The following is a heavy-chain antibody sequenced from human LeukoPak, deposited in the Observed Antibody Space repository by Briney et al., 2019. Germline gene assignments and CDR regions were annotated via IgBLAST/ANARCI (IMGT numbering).Heavy chain of an antibody. Sequence: PSETLSLTCAVYGGSFSGYYWSWIRQPPGKGLEWIGEINHSGSTNYNPSLKIRVTISVDTSKSQFSLKLSSVTAADTAVYYCARMVIAARPIWYIDLWGRGTLVTVSS. CDR2: INHSGST. D-gene: IGHD6-6*01. CDR1: GGSFSGYY. J-gene: IGHJ2*01. V-gene: IGHV4-34*01. CDR3: ARMVIAARPIWYIDL.